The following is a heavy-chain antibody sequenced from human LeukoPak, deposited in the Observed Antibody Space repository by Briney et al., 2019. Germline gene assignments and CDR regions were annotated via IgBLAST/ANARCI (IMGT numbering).Heavy chain of an antibody. CDR3: ARVRYGSGYFDY. CDR1: GGSISSGGYS. V-gene: IGHV4-30-2*01. J-gene: IGHJ4*02. CDR2: IYHSGST. D-gene: IGHD3-22*01. Sequence: SETLSLTCAVSGGSISSGGYSWSWIRQPPGKGLEWIGYIYHSGSTYYNPSLKSRVTISVDRSKNQFSLKLSSVTAADTAVYYCARVRYGSGYFDYWGQGTLVTVSS.